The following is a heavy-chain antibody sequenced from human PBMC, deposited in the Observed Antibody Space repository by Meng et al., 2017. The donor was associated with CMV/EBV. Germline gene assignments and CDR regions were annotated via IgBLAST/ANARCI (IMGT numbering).Heavy chain of an antibody. V-gene: IGHV3-30-3*01. CDR1: GFTFSSYA. J-gene: IGHJ6*02. CDR2: ISYDGSNK. CDR3: ARDPDDFWSGYPPGYGMDV. Sequence: GGSLRLSCAASGFTFSSYAMHWVRQAPGKGLEWVAVISYDGSNKYYADSVKGRFTTSRDNSKNTLYLQMNSLRAEDTAVYYCARDPDDFWSGYPPGYGMDVWGQGTTVTVSS. D-gene: IGHD3-3*01.